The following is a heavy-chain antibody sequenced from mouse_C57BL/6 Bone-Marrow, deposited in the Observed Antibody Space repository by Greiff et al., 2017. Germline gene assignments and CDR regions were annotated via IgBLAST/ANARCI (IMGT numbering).Heavy chain of an antibody. J-gene: IGHJ2*01. V-gene: IGHV5-4*01. D-gene: IGHD3-2*02. CDR1: GFTFSSYA. CDR2: ISDGGSYT. Sequence: VESGGGLVKPGGSLKLSCAASGFTFSSYAMSWVRQTPEKRLEWVATISDGGSYTYYPDNVKGRFTISRDNAKNNLYLQMSHLKSEDTAMYYCARDRGQLRLNYFDYWGQGTTLTVSS. CDR3: ARDRGQLRLNYFDY.